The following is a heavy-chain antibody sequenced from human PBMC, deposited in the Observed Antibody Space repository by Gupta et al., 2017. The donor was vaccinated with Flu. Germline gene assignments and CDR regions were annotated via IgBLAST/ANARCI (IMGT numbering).Heavy chain of an antibody. J-gene: IGHJ3*02. Sequence: EVQLVESGGGLVKPGGSLRLSCGASGFTLSGYSMKWVRRAPGKGLEWVSSISSSSSYIYYADSVKGRFTISRDNAKNSLYLQMNSLRAEDTAVYYCARVVYSGYALDAFDIWGQGTMVTVSS. CDR1: GFTLSGYS. D-gene: IGHD5-12*01. CDR2: ISSSSSYI. CDR3: ARVVYSGYALDAFDI. V-gene: IGHV3-21*01.